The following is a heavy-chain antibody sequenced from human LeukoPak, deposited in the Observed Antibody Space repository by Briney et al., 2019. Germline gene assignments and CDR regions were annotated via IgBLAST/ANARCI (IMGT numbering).Heavy chain of an antibody. CDR3: ARHGPRRDGYNYDY. CDR2: IYYTGSTNY. J-gene: IGHJ4*02. CDR1: GASIRSYY. D-gene: IGHD5-24*01. V-gene: IGHV4-59*08. Sequence: SETLSLTCTVSGASIRSYYWSWIRQPPGKGLECIGYIYYTGSTNYNYNPSLKSRVTISVDTSKNQLSLKLSSVTAADTAVYYCARHGPRRDGYNYDYWGPGTLVTVSS.